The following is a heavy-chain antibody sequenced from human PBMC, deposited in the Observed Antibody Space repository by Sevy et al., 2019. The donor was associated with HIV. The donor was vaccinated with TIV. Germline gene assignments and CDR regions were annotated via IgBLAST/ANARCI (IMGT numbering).Heavy chain of an antibody. V-gene: IGHV3-21*01. CDR3: ARRDCTITSCHRGDAFDI. J-gene: IGHJ3*02. CDR1: GFTFSSYS. Sequence: GGSLRLSCAASGFTFSSYSMNWVRQAPGKGLEWVSSISGSSNYIYYADSMKGRFTISRDNAKNSLSLQMNSLRAEDTAVYYCARRDCTITSCHRGDAFDIWGQGTMVTVSS. D-gene: IGHD2-2*01. CDR2: ISGSSNYI.